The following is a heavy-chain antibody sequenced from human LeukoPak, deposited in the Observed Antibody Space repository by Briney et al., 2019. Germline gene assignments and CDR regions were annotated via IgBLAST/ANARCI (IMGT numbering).Heavy chain of an antibody. CDR1: GFTFSSYA. CDR2: ISYDGSNK. CDR3: AKDRFLEWLSGY. D-gene: IGHD3-3*01. Sequence: GGSLRLSCAASGFTFSSYAMSWVRQAPGKGLEWVAVISYDGSNKYYADSVKGRFTISRDNSKNTLYLQMNSLRAEDTAVYYCAKDRFLEWLSGYWGQGTLVTVSS. V-gene: IGHV3-30-3*01. J-gene: IGHJ4*02.